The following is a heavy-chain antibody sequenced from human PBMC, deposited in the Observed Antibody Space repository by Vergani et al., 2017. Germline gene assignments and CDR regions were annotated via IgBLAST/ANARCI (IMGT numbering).Heavy chain of an antibody. D-gene: IGHD3-10*01. J-gene: IGHJ6*03. V-gene: IGHV3-30*02. CDR1: GFPFSTYG. CDR2: IQKDGIDK. CDR3: ANAGSVTSGSLQCNCYLDV. Sequence: QVQRVEPGGGVVQPGEPLRPSCVASGFPFSTYGMHWVRQAPGKGLEWVAFIQKDGIDKFYADSAKGRFTISRDNSKNTLDMQMNSLRTQDTAVYYCANAGSVTSGSLQCNCYLDVWGKGTAVTVS.